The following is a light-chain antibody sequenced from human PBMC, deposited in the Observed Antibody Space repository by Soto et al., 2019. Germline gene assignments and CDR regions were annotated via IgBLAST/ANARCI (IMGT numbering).Light chain of an antibody. CDR3: QQSYSTVWT. V-gene: IGKV1-39*01. CDR2: AAS. Sequence: DIQMTQSPSSLSASVGDRVTITCRASQSITTYLNWYQQKQGKAPKLLIYAASNLQSGVPSRFSGSGSGTDFSLTISSLQPEDFATYYCQQSYSTVWTFGQGTKVEIK. J-gene: IGKJ1*01. CDR1: QSITTY.